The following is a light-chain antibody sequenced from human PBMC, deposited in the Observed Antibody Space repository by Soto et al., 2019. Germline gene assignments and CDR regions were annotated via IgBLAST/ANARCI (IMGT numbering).Light chain of an antibody. V-gene: IGLV1-40*01. Sequence: VLAQPPSVSGAPGQRVTISCTGSSSNIGAGYDVHWYQQLPGTAPKLLIYGNSNRPSGVPDRFSGSKSGTSASLAITGLQAEDEADYYCQSYDSSLSAYVFGTGTKVTVL. CDR2: GNS. J-gene: IGLJ1*01. CDR1: SSNIGAGYD. CDR3: QSYDSSLSAYV.